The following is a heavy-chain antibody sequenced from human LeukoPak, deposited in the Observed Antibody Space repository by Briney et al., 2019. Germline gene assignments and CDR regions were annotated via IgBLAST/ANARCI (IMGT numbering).Heavy chain of an antibody. CDR3: ARALRYSSGWALDY. D-gene: IGHD6-19*01. CDR2: TYYRSKWYN. V-gene: IGHV6-1*01. CDR1: GDSVSSNSAA. Sequence: SQTLSLTCAISGDSVSSNSAAWNWIRQSPSRGLEWLGRTYYRSKWYNDYAVSVKSRITINPDTSKNQFSLHLNSVTPEDTAVYYCARALRYSSGWALDYWGQGTLVTVSS. J-gene: IGHJ4*02.